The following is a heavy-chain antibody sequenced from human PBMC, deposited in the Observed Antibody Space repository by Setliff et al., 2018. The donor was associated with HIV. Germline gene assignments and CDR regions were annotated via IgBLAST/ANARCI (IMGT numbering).Heavy chain of an antibody. J-gene: IGHJ3*02. CDR3: ARGRDDYNYDPFDI. Sequence: SETLSLTCTVSGASVNSHYWAWIRQPPGKGLEWIRSLYYSGNTNYNPSLKSRVTISADTSKNQFSLKLRSVTAADTAVYYCARGRDDYNYDPFDIWGQGTMVTVSS. V-gene: IGHV4-59*02. D-gene: IGHD4-4*01. CDR2: LYYSGNT. CDR1: GASVNSHY.